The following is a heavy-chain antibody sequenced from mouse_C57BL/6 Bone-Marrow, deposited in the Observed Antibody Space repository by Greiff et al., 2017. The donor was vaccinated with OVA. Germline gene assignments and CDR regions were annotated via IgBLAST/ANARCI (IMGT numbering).Heavy chain of an antibody. CDR3: AREWGRYDGYYSPYAMDY. V-gene: IGHV5-16*01. J-gene: IGHJ4*01. D-gene: IGHD2-3*01. CDR1: VFPFPLSF. CDR2: INEDGRNT. Sequence: LLPSVASLFPPCSSLPLSFPSSVFPFPLSFLPLFPPLPLPGVEWSRNINEDGRNTNYMDNWKSRFNRARDNAKNILYLQMSSRKSEDTATYYCAREWGRYDGYYSPYAMDYWGQGTSVTVSS.